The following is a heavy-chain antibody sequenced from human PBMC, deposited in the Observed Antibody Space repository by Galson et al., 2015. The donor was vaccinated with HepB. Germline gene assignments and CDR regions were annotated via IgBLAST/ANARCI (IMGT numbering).Heavy chain of an antibody. CDR3: AKQYCDYGDHFDY. CDR2: VSYGGNKK. Sequence: SLRLSCAASGFTFSSYGMHWVRQAPGKGLEWVAIVSYGGNKKYYANSVKGRFTISRDNSRNTLYLQMNSLRAEDTAVYYCAKQYCDYGDHFDYWGQGTLVTVSS. D-gene: IGHD4-17*01. J-gene: IGHJ4*02. CDR1: GFTFSSYG. V-gene: IGHV3-30*18.